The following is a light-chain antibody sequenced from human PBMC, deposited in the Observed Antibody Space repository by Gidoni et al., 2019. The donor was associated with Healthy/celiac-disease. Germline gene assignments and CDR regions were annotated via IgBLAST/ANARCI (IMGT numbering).Light chain of an antibody. Sequence: EIVLTQSPATLSLSPWERATLSCRASQSVSSYLAWYQQKPGQAPRLLIYDASNRATGIPARCSGSGSGTDFTLTISSLEPEDFAVYYCQQRSNWPPWTFGQGTKVEIK. J-gene: IGKJ1*01. CDR2: DAS. CDR3: QQRSNWPPWT. V-gene: IGKV3-11*01. CDR1: QSVSSY.